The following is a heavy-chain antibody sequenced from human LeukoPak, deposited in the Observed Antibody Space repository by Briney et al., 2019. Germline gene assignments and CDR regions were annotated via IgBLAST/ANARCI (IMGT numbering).Heavy chain of an antibody. CDR1: GGSISNSSYY. D-gene: IGHD1-20*01. Sequence: SETLSLTSTVSGGSISNSSYYWGWIRQPPGKGLEWIGNIYYSGSTYYNPSLKSRVTISVDTSKNQFSLKLSSVTAADTAVYYCARLSITGRSAFDIWGQGTMVTVSS. CDR2: IYYSGST. J-gene: IGHJ3*02. CDR3: ARLSITGRSAFDI. V-gene: IGHV4-39*01.